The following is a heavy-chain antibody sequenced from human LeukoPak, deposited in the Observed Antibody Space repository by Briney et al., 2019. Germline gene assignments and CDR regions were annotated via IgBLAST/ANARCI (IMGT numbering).Heavy chain of an antibody. CDR3: ARHWRYCSGGSCYSGAFDI. Sequence: SETLSLTCTVSGGSISSYYWCWIRQPPGKGLEWIGYIYYSGSTNYNLSLKSRVTISVDTSKNQFSLKLSSVTAADTAVYYCARHWRYCSGGSCYSGAFDIWGQGTMVAVSS. CDR2: IYYSGST. D-gene: IGHD2-15*01. CDR1: GGSISSYY. V-gene: IGHV4-59*08. J-gene: IGHJ3*02.